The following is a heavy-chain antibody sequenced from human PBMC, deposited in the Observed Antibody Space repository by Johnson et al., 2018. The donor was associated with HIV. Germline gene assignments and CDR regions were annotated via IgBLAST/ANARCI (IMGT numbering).Heavy chain of an antibody. J-gene: IGHJ3*02. CDR2: ISSSGNTR. CDR3: AREGAWELRPGAFDI. D-gene: IGHD1-26*01. V-gene: IGHV3-11*04. CDR1: GFTFSDYY. Sequence: QMQLVESGGGLVKPGGSLRLSCAGSGFTFSDYYMSWIRQAPGKGLEWVSYISSSGNTRYYADSVKGRFTISRDNGKNSLYLQMNSLRAEDMAVYYCAREGAWELRPGAFDIWGQGTMVTVSS.